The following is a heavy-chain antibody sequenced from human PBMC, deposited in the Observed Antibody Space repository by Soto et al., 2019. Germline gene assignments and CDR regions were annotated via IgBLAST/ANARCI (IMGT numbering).Heavy chain of an antibody. J-gene: IGHJ4*02. CDR1: GFTFSRFE. V-gene: IGHV3-48*03. Sequence: PGGSLRLSCAASGFTFSRFELHWVRQAPGKGLEWISYISSSASTAYYASSVEGRITISRDNANNSVYLQMDSLRAEDTALYYCTRAAWFPYLSFYWGQGALVTVSS. CDR2: ISSSASTA. D-gene: IGHD3-10*01. CDR3: TRAAWFPYLSFY.